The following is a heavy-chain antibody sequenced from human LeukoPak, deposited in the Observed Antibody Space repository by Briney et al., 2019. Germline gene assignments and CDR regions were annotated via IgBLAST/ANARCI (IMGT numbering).Heavy chain of an antibody. J-gene: IGHJ4*02. D-gene: IGHD1-26*01. CDR1: GYTFTGYY. V-gene: IGHV1-2*02. Sequence: ASVKVSCKASGYTFTGYYMHWVRQAPGQGLGWMGWINPNSGGTNYAQKFQGRVTMTRDTSISTAYMELSRLRSDDTAVYYCARDLGWELRANFDYWGQGTLVTVSS. CDR2: INPNSGGT. CDR3: ARDLGWELRANFDY.